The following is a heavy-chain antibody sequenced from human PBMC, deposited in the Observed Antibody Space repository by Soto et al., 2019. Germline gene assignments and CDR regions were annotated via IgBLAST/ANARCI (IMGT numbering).Heavy chain of an antibody. J-gene: IGHJ3*02. CDR1: GGSISSYY. CDR3: ARLRDGYNNDAFDI. V-gene: IGHV4-59*01. CDR2: IYYSWST. D-gene: IGHD5-12*01. Sequence: ETLSLTCTVSGGSISSYYWSWIRQPPGKGLEWIGYIYYSWSTNYNPSLKSRVTISVDTSKNQFSLKLSSVTAADTAVYYCARLRDGYNNDAFDIWGQGTMVTVSS.